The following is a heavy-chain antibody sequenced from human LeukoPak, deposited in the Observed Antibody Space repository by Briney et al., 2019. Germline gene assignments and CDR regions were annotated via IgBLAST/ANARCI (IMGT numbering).Heavy chain of an antibody. CDR3: ARHDSYIPY. V-gene: IGHV3-23*01. D-gene: IGHD3-10*01. J-gene: IGHJ4*02. CDR2: ISDVEKIP. Sequence: GGSLRLSCAASGFTFTNYAMSWVRQAPGKGMEWVSGISDVEKIPYYSDSVKGRFTISRDNSKKTVYLQMNNLRAEDTAVYFCARHDSYIPYWGQGIPVTVSS. CDR1: GFTFTNYA.